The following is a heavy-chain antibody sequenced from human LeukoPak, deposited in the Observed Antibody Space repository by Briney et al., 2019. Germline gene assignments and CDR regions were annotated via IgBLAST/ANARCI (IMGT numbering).Heavy chain of an antibody. Sequence: SETLSLTCTVSGYSISSGYYWGWIRQPPGKGLEWLASIYHSGTIYYNPSLKSRVTISVDTSKNQFSLKLTSVTAADTAVYYCARGLGRQQLVPPFDYWGQGTLVTVSS. V-gene: IGHV4-38-2*02. J-gene: IGHJ4*02. CDR2: IYHSGTI. CDR1: GYSISSGYY. D-gene: IGHD6-13*01. CDR3: ARGLGRQQLVPPFDY.